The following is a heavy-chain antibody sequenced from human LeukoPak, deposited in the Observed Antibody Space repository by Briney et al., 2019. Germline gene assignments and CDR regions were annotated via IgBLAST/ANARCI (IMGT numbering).Heavy chain of an antibody. CDR2: IKQDGSEK. CDR1: GFTFSLYW. J-gene: IGHJ4*02. D-gene: IGHD3-9*01. CDR3: AGGTGFIIKD. Sequence: PGGSLRLSCAAFGFTFSLYWMNWVRRAPGKGLEWVANIKQDGSEKNYVDSVKGRFTISRDNAKNSLYLQMNNPRVEDTAMYYCAGGTGFIIKDWGQGTLVTVSS. V-gene: IGHV3-7*03.